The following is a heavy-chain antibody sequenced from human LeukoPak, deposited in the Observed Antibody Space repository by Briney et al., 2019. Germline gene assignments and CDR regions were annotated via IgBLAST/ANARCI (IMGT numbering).Heavy chain of an antibody. CDR2: MYYSGST. CDR3: ARSLYDYGYYYYMDV. J-gene: IGHJ6*03. Sequence: SETLSLTCTVSSGSISSGPHYWGWIRQPPGKGLEWIGSMYYSGSTHYNPSLKSRVTISVDTSKNQFSLKLSSVTAADTAVYYCARSLYDYGYYYYMDVWGKGTTVTVSS. D-gene: IGHD4/OR15-4a*01. V-gene: IGHV4-39*01. CDR1: SGSISSGPHY.